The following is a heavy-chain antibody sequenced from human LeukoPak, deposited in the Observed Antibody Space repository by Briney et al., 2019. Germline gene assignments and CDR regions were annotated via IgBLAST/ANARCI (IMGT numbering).Heavy chain of an antibody. V-gene: IGHV5-51*01. J-gene: IGHJ6*02. CDR1: GYSFTSYW. Sequence: GESLKISCKGSGYSFTSYWIGWVRQMPGKGLEWMGIIYPGDSDTRYSPSFQGQVTISADKCISTAYLQWSSLKASDTAMYYCARHPQLRYFDWLGITNYYYYGMDVWGQGTTVTVSS. CDR2: IYPGDSDT. D-gene: IGHD3-9*01. CDR3: ARHPQLRYFDWLGITNYYYYGMDV.